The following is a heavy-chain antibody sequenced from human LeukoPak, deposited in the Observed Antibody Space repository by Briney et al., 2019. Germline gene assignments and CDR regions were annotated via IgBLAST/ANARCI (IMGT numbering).Heavy chain of an antibody. Sequence: GGSLRLSCAASGFTFNSYSMTWVRQAPGKGLEWVSSISSGGSYIHSADLVKGRFTISRNNAKNSLYLQMNSLRAEDTAIYYCAKDGQGGNYDVLTGYYSKGYDSWGLGTLVIVSS. CDR2: ISSGGSYI. V-gene: IGHV3-21*01. J-gene: IGHJ4*02. D-gene: IGHD3-9*01. CDR1: GFTFNSYS. CDR3: AKDGQGGNYDVLTGYYSKGYDS.